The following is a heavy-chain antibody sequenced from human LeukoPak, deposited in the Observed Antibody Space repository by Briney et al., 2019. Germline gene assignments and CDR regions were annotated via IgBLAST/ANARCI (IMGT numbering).Heavy chain of an antibody. CDR1: GFTFSSYA. J-gene: IGHJ4*02. CDR2: ISGCGGST. V-gene: IGHV3-23*01. Sequence: PGGSLRLSCAASGFTFSSYAMSWVRQAPGKGLEWVSAISGCGGSTYYADSVKGRFTISRDNSKNTLYLQMNSLRAEDTAVYYCANTNRDGPRFSGYFDYWGQGTLVTVSS. CDR3: ANTNRDGPRFSGYFDY. D-gene: IGHD5-24*01.